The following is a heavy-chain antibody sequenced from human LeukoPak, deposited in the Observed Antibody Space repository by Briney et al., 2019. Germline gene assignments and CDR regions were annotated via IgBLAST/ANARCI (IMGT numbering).Heavy chain of an antibody. D-gene: IGHD2-2*01. CDR2: INPNSGGT. CDR1: GYTFTGYY. CDR3: ARARGAMGRVFDY. V-gene: IGHV1-2*02. Sequence: ASVKVSCKASGYTFTGYYMHWVRQAPGQGLEWMGWINPNSGGTNYAQKFQGRVTMTRDTSISTAYMELSRLRSDDTAVYYCARARGAMGRVFDYWGQGTLVTVSS. J-gene: IGHJ4*02.